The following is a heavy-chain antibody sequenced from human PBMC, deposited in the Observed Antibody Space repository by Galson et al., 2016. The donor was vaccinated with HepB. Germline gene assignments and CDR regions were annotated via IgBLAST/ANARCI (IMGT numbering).Heavy chain of an antibody. D-gene: IGHD6-19*01. CDR3: ARDRYSSGRYFVFEI. CDR2: IIPVIGTP. V-gene: IGHV1-69*13. CDR1: GATFSRYA. J-gene: IGHJ3*02. Sequence: VKVSCKASGATFSRYAISWIRQAPGQGLEWMGGIIPVIGTPDYAPKFEGRVTITADESTNTAYMDLGSLRFEDTAVYYCARDRYSSGRYFVFEIWGQGTMVTVST.